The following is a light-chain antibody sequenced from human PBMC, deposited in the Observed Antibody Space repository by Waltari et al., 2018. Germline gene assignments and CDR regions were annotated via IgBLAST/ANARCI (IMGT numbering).Light chain of an antibody. V-gene: IGLV4-69*01. J-gene: IGLJ3*02. Sequence: QVVLTQPPSVSASLGASVKLTCTLASGHNTYAIAWHQQQAEKGPQFLMKVKSDGSHTRVDGIPDRFSGSSSRAERYLTISNLQPEDEADYYCQTWATGIFWLFGGGTKLTVL. CDR3: QTWATGIFWL. CDR1: SGHNTYA. CDR2: VKSDGSH.